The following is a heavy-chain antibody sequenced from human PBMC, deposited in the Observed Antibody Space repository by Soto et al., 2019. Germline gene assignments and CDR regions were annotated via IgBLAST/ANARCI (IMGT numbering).Heavy chain of an antibody. CDR3: ARTRSRGQNYGYDY. Sequence: QVQLVQSGAEVKKLGSSVKVSCKASGGTFSSNAINWVRQAPGQGLEWMGRIIPIFGTTDYAQRFQGRVTITADESTSTAYMELSSLRSEDTAVYYCARTRSRGQNYGYDYWGQGTQVTVSS. J-gene: IGHJ4*02. CDR2: IIPIFGTT. V-gene: IGHV1-69*01. CDR1: GGTFSSNA. D-gene: IGHD5-18*01.